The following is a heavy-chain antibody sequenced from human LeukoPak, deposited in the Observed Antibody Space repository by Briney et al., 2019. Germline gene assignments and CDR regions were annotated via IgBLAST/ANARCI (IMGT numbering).Heavy chain of an antibody. CDR1: GGSISSYY. J-gene: IGHJ3*02. V-gene: IGHV4-59*01. CDR3: AKGTTVRAFDI. CDR2: IYYSGST. Sequence: SETLSLTCTVSGGSISSYYWSWIRQPPGKGLEWIGYIYYSGSTNYNPSLKSRVTISVDTSKNQFSLKLSSVTAADTAVYYCAKGTTVRAFDIWGQGTMVTVSS. D-gene: IGHD4-11*01.